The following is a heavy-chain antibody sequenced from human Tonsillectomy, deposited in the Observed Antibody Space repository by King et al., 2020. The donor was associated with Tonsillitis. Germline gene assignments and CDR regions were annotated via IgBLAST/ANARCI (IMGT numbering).Heavy chain of an antibody. CDR2: IYYSAST. CDR1: AVSISSGGYS. J-gene: IGHJ2*01. CDR3: ARTHYYGSGSYYPPYWYFDL. V-gene: IGHV4-30-4*07. Sequence: QLQESGPGLVKPSQTLSLTCAVSAVSISSGGYSWSWIRQPTGKGLEWIGYIYYSASTYYNPSLESRVTISGDTSKNQFSLKLSSVTAADTAVYYCARTHYYGSGSYYPPYWYFDLWGRGALVTVSS. D-gene: IGHD3-10*01.